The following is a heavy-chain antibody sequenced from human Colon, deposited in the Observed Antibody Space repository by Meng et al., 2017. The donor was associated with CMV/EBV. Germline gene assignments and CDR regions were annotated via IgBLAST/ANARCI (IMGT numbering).Heavy chain of an antibody. V-gene: IGHV3-48*03. Sequence: LSLTCVASGFTFRNYEMNWVRQAPGKGLEWVSYISGSGSATYFVDSVKGRFTISRDNVKNTMDLQMNSLRDEDTAIYYCVRDARDGYSGGAGYGMDVWGQGTTVTVSS. CDR2: ISGSGSAT. CDR1: GFTFRNYE. J-gene: IGHJ6*02. D-gene: IGHD5-12*01. CDR3: VRDARDGYSGGAGYGMDV.